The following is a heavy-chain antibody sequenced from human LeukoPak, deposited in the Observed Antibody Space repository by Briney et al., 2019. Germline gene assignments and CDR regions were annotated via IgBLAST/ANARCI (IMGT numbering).Heavy chain of an antibody. CDR3: ARDSYSGLDY. V-gene: IGHV4-59*01. Sequence: SETLSLTCTVSGGSISNYYWSWIRQSPGKGLQWIGYIYYTGSTIYNPSLKSRVTISVDTSKNQFSLKLASVTAADTAVYYCARDSYSGLDYWGQGTLVTVSS. J-gene: IGHJ4*02. CDR1: GGSISNYY. D-gene: IGHD4-11*01. CDR2: IYYTGST.